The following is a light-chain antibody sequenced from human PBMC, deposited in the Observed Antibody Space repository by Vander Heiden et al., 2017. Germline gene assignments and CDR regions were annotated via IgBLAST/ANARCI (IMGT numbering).Light chain of an antibody. CDR3: QQRRNWPLGT. CDR2: DAS. Sequence: EIVLTQSSATLSLSPGERATLSCRASQSVSSYIAWYQKKPGQAHRLLIYDASNRATGSPARLRASGSGTDFTLTISSLEPEDFAVYYCQQRRNWPLGTFGQGTRLEIK. CDR1: QSVSSY. J-gene: IGKJ5*01. V-gene: IGKV3-11*01.